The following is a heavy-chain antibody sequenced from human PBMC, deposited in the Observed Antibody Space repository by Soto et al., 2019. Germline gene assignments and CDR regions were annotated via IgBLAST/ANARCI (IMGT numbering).Heavy chain of an antibody. CDR3: ASTRITIFGVVIFQEPRPSRFDY. D-gene: IGHD3-3*01. CDR1: GGSISSGGYY. V-gene: IGHV4-31*03. J-gene: IGHJ4*02. Sequence: SETLSLTCTVSGGSISSGGYYWSWIRQHPGKGLEWIGYIYYSGSTYYNPSLKSRVTISVDTSKNQFSLKLGSVTAADTAVYYCASTRITIFGVVIFQEPRPSRFDYWGQGTLVTVSS. CDR2: IYYSGST.